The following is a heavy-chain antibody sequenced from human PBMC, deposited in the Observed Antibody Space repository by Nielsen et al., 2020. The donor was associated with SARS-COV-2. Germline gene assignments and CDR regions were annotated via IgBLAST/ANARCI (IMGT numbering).Heavy chain of an antibody. D-gene: IGHD6-19*01. Sequence: GGSLRLSCAASGFTFSDHYMTWIRQTPGKGLEWVSYITNTDAKYYADSVKGRFTISRDNAQSSLYLLMNNLRADDTAMYYCASDLSGRGDYWGQGTLVTVAS. J-gene: IGHJ4*02. CDR3: ASDLSGRGDY. V-gene: IGHV3-11*04. CDR2: ITNTDAK. CDR1: GFTFSDHY.